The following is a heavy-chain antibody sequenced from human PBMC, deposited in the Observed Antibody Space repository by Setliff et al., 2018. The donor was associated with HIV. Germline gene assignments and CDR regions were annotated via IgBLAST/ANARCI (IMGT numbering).Heavy chain of an antibody. CDR3: ASQPAYSTDWYPPGYFDH. CDR1: GSPISSYY. J-gene: IGHJ4*02. CDR2: TYYSGRT. V-gene: IGHV4-59*08. Sequence: PSETLSLTCTVSGSPISSYYWSWIRQPPGKGLEWIGYTYYSGRTNYNPSLKSRVTISVDTSRNQFSLKLSSVTAADTAVYYCASQPAYSTDWYPPGYFDHWGQGTLVTVSS. D-gene: IGHD6-19*01.